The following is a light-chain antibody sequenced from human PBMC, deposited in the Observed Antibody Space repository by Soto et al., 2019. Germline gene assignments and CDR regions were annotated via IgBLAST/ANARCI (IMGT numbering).Light chain of an antibody. Sequence: IQFTQFPSSLSAHVGDRVTITCRASQGVSSHLAWHQQRTGKAPKLLIYEVSTLQSGVPSRFSGSGYGTDFNLTISSLQTEDFATYYCQHLNSYPITFGQGTRLEIK. CDR1: QGVSSH. CDR2: EVS. CDR3: QHLNSYPIT. V-gene: IGKV1-9*01. J-gene: IGKJ5*01.